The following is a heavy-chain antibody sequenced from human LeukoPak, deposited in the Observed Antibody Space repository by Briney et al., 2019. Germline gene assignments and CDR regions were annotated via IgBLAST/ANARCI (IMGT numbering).Heavy chain of an antibody. CDR3: AGNTMLGAFDI. J-gene: IGHJ3*02. Sequence: GASVKVSCKTSGYTFTGNFIHWVRQAPGQGLEWMGWINPNSGGTNYAQKFQGRVTMTRDTSISTAYMELSRLRSDDTAVYYCAGNTMLGAFDIWGQGTMVTVSS. CDR2: INPNSGGT. V-gene: IGHV1-2*02. CDR1: GYTFTGNF. D-gene: IGHD3-10*02.